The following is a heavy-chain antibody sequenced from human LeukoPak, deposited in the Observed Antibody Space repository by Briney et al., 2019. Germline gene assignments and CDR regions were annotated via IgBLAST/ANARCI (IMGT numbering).Heavy chain of an antibody. D-gene: IGHD1-26*01. CDR2: ISYDGSNK. CDR1: GFTFSSYA. CDR3: ARAPSPEWELRGSIDY. J-gene: IGHJ4*02. V-gene: IGHV3-30-3*01. Sequence: GGSLRPSCAASGFTFSSYAMHWVRQPPGKGLGWVAVISYDGSNKYYADSVKGRFTISRDNSKNTLYLQMNSLRAEDTAVYYCARAPSPEWELRGSIDYWGQGTLVTVSS.